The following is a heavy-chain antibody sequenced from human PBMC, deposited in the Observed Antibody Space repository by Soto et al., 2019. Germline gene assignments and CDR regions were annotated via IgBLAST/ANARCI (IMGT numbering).Heavy chain of an antibody. CDR3: ARGVSVYYDILTGYYQPRGHWFDP. Sequence: GGSLRLSCAASGFTLAKYTMGWVRQAPGKGLEWVAESYSTGGTEYADSVKGRFTIFRDNSKNTLFLQMNYLVVEDTALYYCARGVSVYYDILTGYYQPRGHWFDPWGQGTLVTVSS. CDR2: SYSTGGT. V-gene: IGHV3-23*05. CDR1: GFTLAKYT. J-gene: IGHJ5*02. D-gene: IGHD3-9*01.